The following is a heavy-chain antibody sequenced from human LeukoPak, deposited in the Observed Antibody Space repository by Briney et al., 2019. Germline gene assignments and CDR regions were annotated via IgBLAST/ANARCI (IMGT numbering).Heavy chain of an antibody. Sequence: SETLSLTCTVSGTSFSSSSYYWGWIRQPPGKGLEWIGIIYYSGSTYYNPSLKSRVTISVDTSKNQFSLRLSSVTAADTAVYYCARRGYNYGPYFDYWGQGTLVTVSS. CDR1: GTSFSSSSYY. V-gene: IGHV4-39*01. D-gene: IGHD5-18*01. J-gene: IGHJ4*02. CDR2: IYYSGST. CDR3: ARRGYNYGPYFDY.